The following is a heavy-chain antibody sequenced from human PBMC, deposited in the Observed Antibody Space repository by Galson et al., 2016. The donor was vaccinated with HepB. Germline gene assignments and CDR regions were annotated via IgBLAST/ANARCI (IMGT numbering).Heavy chain of an antibody. CDR3: ARGHREMATITIHDY. Sequence: SVKVSCKASGYTFTSYYMHWVRQAPGQGLEWLGIINPSGGSTSYAQKFQGRVTMTRDTSTSTVYMELSSLRSEDTAVYYCARGHREMATITIHDYWGQGTLVTVSS. CDR1: GYTFTSYY. D-gene: IGHD5-24*01. J-gene: IGHJ4*02. V-gene: IGHV1-46*01. CDR2: INPSGGST.